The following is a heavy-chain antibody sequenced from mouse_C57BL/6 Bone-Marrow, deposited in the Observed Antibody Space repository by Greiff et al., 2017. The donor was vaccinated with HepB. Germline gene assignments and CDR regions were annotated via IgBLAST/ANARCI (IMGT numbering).Heavy chain of an antibody. V-gene: IGHV1-69*01. D-gene: IGHD4-1*01. CDR3: ASWGYAMDY. CDR1: GYTFTSYW. CDR2: IDPSDSYT. J-gene: IGHJ4*01. Sequence: QVQLQQPGAELVLPGASVKLSCKASGYTFTSYWMPCLRLRPGQGLEWIGEIDPSDSYTNYNQKFKGKSTLTVDKSSSTAYMQLSSLTSEDSAVYYCASWGYAMDYWGQGTSVTVSS.